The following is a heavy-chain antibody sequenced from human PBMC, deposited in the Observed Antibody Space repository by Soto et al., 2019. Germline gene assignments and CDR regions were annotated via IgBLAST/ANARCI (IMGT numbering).Heavy chain of an antibody. Sequence: QVQLVQSGAEVKKPGSSVKVSCKASGGTFSSYTISWVRQAPGQGLEWMGRIIPILGIANYAQKFQGRVTITADKSTSTAYMELSSLRSEDTAVYYCARDGRITMVRGVIADAFDIWGQGTMVTVSS. CDR3: ARDGRITMVRGVIADAFDI. CDR2: IIPILGIA. V-gene: IGHV1-69*08. D-gene: IGHD3-10*01. J-gene: IGHJ3*02. CDR1: GGTFSSYT.